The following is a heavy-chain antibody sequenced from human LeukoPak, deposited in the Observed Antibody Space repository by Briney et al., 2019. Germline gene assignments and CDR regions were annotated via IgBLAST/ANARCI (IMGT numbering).Heavy chain of an antibody. CDR2: IIPIFGTA. Sequence: ASVKVSCKASGGTFSSYAISWVRQAPGQGLEWMGGIIPIFGTANYAQKFQGRVTITADESTGTAYMELSSLRSEDTAVYYCCLSGNDAFDIWGQGTMVTVSS. J-gene: IGHJ3*02. CDR3: CLSGNDAFDI. V-gene: IGHV1-69*13. D-gene: IGHD6-19*01. CDR1: GGTFSSYA.